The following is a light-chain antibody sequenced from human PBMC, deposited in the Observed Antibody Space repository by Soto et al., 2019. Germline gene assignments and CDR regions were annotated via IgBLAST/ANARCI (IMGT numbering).Light chain of an antibody. CDR2: GAS. CDR3: QQHSHWPPWT. V-gene: IGKV3-11*01. Sequence: EIAMTQSPATLSLSPGERATLSCRASENVRTFVDWYQQKPGQAPRLLIYGASNRATDIPARFSGSGSGTDFTLTISNLEPEDFAVYYCQQHSHWPPWTFGQGTRWIS. CDR1: ENVRTF. J-gene: IGKJ1*01.